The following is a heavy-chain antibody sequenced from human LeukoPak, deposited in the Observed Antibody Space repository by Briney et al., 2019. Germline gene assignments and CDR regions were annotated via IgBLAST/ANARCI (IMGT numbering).Heavy chain of an antibody. J-gene: IGHJ4*02. D-gene: IGHD6-19*01. CDR2: ISNDGSNR. Sequence: PGRSLRLSCAASGFSFSAYGMHWVRQAPGKGLEWVAIISNDGSNRHYADSVKGRFTISGDKSKNTLYLQMNSLRIEDTAVYYCAKDVSGWSYFDYWGQGALVTVSS. V-gene: IGHV3-30*18. CDR1: GFSFSAYG. CDR3: AKDVSGWSYFDY.